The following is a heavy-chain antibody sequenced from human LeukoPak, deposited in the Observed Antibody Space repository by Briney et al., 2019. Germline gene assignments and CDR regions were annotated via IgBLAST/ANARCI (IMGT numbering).Heavy chain of an antibody. V-gene: IGHV3-21*01. D-gene: IGHD3-10*01. CDR2: ISSSNSYI. CDR3: AREEGSGSYYNY. J-gene: IGHJ4*02. Sequence: GGSLRLSCAASGFTFSSYSMNWVRQAPGKGLEWVSSISSSNSYIYYADSVKGRFTISRDNAKNSLYLQMNSLRAEDTAVYYCAREEGSGSYYNYWGQGTLVTVSS. CDR1: GFTFSSYS.